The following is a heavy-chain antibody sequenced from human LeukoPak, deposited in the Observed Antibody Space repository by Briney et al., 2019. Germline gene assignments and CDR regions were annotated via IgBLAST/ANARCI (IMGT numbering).Heavy chain of an antibody. V-gene: IGHV1-69*13. J-gene: IGHJ6*03. CDR3: ASGRPEYHLLHDSDYYYMDV. D-gene: IGHD2-2*01. CDR2: IIPIFGTA. Sequence: GASVKVSCKASGGTFSSYGISWVRQAPGQGLEWMGGIIPIFGTANYTQKFQGRVTITADESTSTAYMELSSLRSEDTAVYYCASGRPEYHLLHDSDYYYMDVWGKGTTVTVSS. CDR1: GGTFSSYG.